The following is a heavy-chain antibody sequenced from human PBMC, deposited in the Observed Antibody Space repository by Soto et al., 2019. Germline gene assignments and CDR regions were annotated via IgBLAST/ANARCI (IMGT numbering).Heavy chain of an antibody. CDR1: GFTFNNYV. J-gene: IGHJ4*02. V-gene: IGHV3-23*01. CDR2: IGSGAFST. D-gene: IGHD3-16*01. CDR3: AKMFGSYYDY. Sequence: GGSLRLSCAASGFTFNNYVMSWVRQAPGKGLEWVSTIGSGAFSTYYVDSVKGRFTISRDISRSTLYLQMNSLRAEDTAVYFCAKMFGSYYDYWGLGTLVTVSS.